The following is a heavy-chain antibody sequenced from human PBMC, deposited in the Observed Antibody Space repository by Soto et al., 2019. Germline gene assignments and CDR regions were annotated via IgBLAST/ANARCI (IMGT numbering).Heavy chain of an antibody. CDR1: GGSISNYY. CDR2: IYSSGST. CDR3: ARDHPHSYGVYYFDY. J-gene: IGHJ4*02. V-gene: IGHV4-59*01. Sequence: QVQLQESGPGLVKPSETLSLTCTVSGGSISNYYWYWSRQSPGKGLERIGCIYSSGSTHYNPSLQHRVTIAIDTSKNQVSLTVNSVTAADTAVYYCARDHPHSYGVYYFDYWGQGTPVTVSS. D-gene: IGHD5-18*01.